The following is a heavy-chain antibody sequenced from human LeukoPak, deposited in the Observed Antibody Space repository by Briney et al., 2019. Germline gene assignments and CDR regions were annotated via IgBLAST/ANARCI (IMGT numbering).Heavy chain of an antibody. CDR1: GFTFSRYA. J-gene: IGHJ6*02. CDR2: NSHDGRNE. V-gene: IGHV3-30*04. D-gene: IGHD2-21*02. Sequence: GRSLRLSCAASGFTFSRYAMHWVRQAPGKGLEWVAVNSHDGRNEYYGDSVEGRFTNSRDNSKNTLFLQMNSLRAEDTAVYYCANAYCGGDCYSSYYYYGMDVWGQGTTVTVSS. CDR3: ANAYCGGDCYSSYYYYGMDV.